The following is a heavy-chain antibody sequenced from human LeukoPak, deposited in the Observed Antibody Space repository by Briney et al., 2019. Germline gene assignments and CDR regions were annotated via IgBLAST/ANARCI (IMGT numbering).Heavy chain of an antibody. Sequence: GASVKVSCKASGYTLTSYGISWVRQAPGQGLEWMGWISAYNGNTNYAQKFQGRVTITADESTSTAYMELSSLRSEDTAVYYCARDVDTAMVTGSWGQGTLVTVSS. J-gene: IGHJ4*02. D-gene: IGHD5-18*01. CDR1: GYTLTSYG. CDR2: ISAYNGNT. V-gene: IGHV1-18*01. CDR3: ARDVDTAMVTGS.